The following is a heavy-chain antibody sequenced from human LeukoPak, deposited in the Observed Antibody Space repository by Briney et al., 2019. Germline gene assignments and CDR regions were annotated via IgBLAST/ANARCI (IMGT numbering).Heavy chain of an antibody. D-gene: IGHD6-19*01. Sequence: SETLSLTCTVSGAPISSYYWSWIRQPPGKGLEWIGYIPYSGSTNYNPSLKSRVTISIDTSKNPFSLKVRSVTAADTAVYYCARVRSGSIDSWGQGTLVTVSS. CDR3: ARVRSGSIDS. CDR2: IPYSGST. V-gene: IGHV4-59*01. CDR1: GAPISSYY. J-gene: IGHJ5*01.